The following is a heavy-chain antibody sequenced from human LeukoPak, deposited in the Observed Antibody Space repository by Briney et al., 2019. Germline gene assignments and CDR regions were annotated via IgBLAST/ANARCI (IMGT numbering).Heavy chain of an antibody. V-gene: IGHV4-39*02. Sequence: PSETLSLTCTVSGGSISSSSYYWSWIRQPPGKGLEWIGEIIHCGSTNYNPSLKSRVTISVDTSKKHFSLKLSSVTAADTAVYYCARGFFYQWLARGAFDIWGQGTMVSVSS. CDR2: IIHCGST. CDR1: GGSISSSSYY. CDR3: ARGFFYQWLARGAFDI. J-gene: IGHJ3*02. D-gene: IGHD6-19*01.